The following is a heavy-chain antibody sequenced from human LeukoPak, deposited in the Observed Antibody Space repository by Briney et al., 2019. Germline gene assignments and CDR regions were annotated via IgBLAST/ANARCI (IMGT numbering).Heavy chain of an antibody. J-gene: IGHJ4*02. V-gene: IGHV3-43*01. Sequence: GGSLRLSCAASGFIFYDYTMHWVRQAPGKGLEWVSLISWDGGSTYYADSVKGRFTISRDNSKNSLYLQMNSLRTEDTALYYCAKDGRNYFDYWGQGTLVTVSS. CDR1: GFIFYDYT. CDR3: AKDGRNYFDY. CDR2: ISWDGGST.